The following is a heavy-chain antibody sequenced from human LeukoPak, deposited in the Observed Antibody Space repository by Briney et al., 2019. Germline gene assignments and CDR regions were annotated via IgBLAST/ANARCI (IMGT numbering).Heavy chain of an antibody. V-gene: IGHV1-69*13. Sequence: GASVKVSCKASGGTFSSYAISWVRQAPGQGLEWMGGIIPIFGTAHYARKFQGRVTITADESTSTAYMELSSLRSEDTAVYYCARDLGGATRYFDYWGQGTLVTVSS. CDR2: IIPIFGTA. CDR1: GGTFSSYA. CDR3: ARDLGGATRYFDY. J-gene: IGHJ4*02. D-gene: IGHD1-26*01.